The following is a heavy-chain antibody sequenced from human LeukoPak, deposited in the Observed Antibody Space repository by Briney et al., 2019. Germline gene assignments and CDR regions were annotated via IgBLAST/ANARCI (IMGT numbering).Heavy chain of an antibody. CDR3: ARLRRGY. J-gene: IGHJ4*02. CDR2: IKRDGTT. V-gene: IGHV3-53*01. CDR1: GLTFTRNH. Sequence: GGSLRLSCAASGLTFTRNHMSWGRQAPGKGLEWVSLIKRDGTTEYADSVKGRFTISRDNSKNTLFLQMNSLRVEDTAVYYCARLRRGYWGRGTPVTVSS.